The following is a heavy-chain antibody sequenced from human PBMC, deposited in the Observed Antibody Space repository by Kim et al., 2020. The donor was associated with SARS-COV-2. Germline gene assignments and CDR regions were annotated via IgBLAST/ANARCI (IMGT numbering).Heavy chain of an antibody. CDR2: IYYSGST. D-gene: IGHD2-2*02. CDR1: GGSISSYY. CDR3: ARAPSYTFNFDY. V-gene: IGHV4-59*01. J-gene: IGHJ4*02. Sequence: SETLSLTCTVSGGSISSYYWSWIRQPPGKGLEWIGYIYYSGSTNYNPSLKSRVTISVDTSKNQFSLKLSSVTAADTAVYYCARAPSYTFNFDYWGQGTLVTVSS.